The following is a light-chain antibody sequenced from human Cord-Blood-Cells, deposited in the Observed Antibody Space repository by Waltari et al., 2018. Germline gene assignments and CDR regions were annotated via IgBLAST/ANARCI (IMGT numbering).Light chain of an antibody. CDR2: QDS. Sequence: VSVSPGQTASITCSGDKLGDKYACWYQQKPGQSPVLVIYQDSKRPSGIPERFSGSNSGNTATLTISGTRAMDEADYYCQAWDSSTVVFGGGTKLTVL. CDR1: KLGDKY. CDR3: QAWDSSTVV. V-gene: IGLV3-1*01. J-gene: IGLJ2*01.